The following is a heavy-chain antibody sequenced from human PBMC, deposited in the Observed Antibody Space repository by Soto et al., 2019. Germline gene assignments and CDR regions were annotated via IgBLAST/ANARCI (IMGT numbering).Heavy chain of an antibody. CDR3: HAWNRMAFDI. CDR2: ISWNSGSI. Sequence: EVQLVESGGGLVQPGRSLRLSCAASGFTFDDYAMHWVRQAPGKGLEWVSGISWNSGSIGYADSVKGRFTISRDNAKNSMYLRMNSLRAEDTALSYCHAWNRMAFDIWGQGTMVTVSS. V-gene: IGHV3-9*01. D-gene: IGHD1-1*01. CDR1: GFTFDDYA. J-gene: IGHJ3*02.